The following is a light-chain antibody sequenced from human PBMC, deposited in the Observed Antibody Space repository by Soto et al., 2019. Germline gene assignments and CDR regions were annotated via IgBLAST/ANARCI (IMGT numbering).Light chain of an antibody. CDR3: QQYNDYQYT. CDR2: KAT. J-gene: IGKJ2*01. CDR1: QSITTW. Sequence: DIEMTQSPSTLSASVGHRVTITCRASQSITTWLAWYQQKPGKAPKLLIYKATNVQTGVPSRFSGSGSGTEFSLTISSLQPEDFAIYYCQQYNDYQYTFGQGTKLEIK. V-gene: IGKV1-5*03.